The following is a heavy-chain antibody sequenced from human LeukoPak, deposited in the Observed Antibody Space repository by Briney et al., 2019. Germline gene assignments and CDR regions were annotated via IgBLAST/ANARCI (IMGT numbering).Heavy chain of an antibody. CDR3: ARGDARDWYFNL. Sequence: PSETLSLTCTVSGGSISSYYWTWIRQPAGKGLEWIGRIYSSGNTNYNPSLKSRITMSIDTSKNQFSLTLSSVTAADTAVYYCARGDARDWYFNLWGRGTLVTVSS. CDR1: GGSISSYY. CDR2: IYSSGNT. J-gene: IGHJ2*01. D-gene: IGHD3-16*01. V-gene: IGHV4-4*07.